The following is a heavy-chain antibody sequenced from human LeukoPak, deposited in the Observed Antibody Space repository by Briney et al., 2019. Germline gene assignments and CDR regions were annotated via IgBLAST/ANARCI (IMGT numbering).Heavy chain of an antibody. Sequence: PGGSLRLSCAASGFTFSSYWMSWVRQPPGKGLEWIGSIYYSGSTYYNPSLKSRVTISADTSKNQFSLKLSSVTAADTAVYYCARGYVPFFVSWYYYMDVWGKGTTVTVSS. J-gene: IGHJ6*03. V-gene: IGHV4-4*02. CDR1: GFTFSSYW. CDR2: IYYSGST. D-gene: IGHD3-16*02. CDR3: ARGYVPFFVSWYYYMDV.